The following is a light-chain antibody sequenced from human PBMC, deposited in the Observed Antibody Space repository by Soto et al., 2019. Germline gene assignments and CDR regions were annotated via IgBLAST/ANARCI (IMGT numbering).Light chain of an antibody. V-gene: IGKV3-20*01. J-gene: IGKJ1*01. CDR1: QSVTSSY. CDR3: QQYGNSPRT. Sequence: EIVLMQSPGTLSLSPGERATLSCRASQSVTSSYLAWYQQKPGQAPRLLIYGASSRATGIPDGFSGSGSGTDFTLTISSLEPEDFAVYYCQQYGNSPRTFGQGTKVDIK. CDR2: GAS.